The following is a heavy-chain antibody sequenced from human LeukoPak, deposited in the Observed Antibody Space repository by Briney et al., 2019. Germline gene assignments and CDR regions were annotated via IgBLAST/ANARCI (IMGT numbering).Heavy chain of an antibody. Sequence: HPGGSLRLSCAASGFTFSTYDMNWVRQAPGEGLEWVSYISSSSSTIYYADSVKGRFTISRDNAKNSLYLQMISLRDEDTAVYYCARSSSSTLYWGQGTLVTVSS. J-gene: IGHJ4*02. CDR3: ARSSSSTLY. CDR1: GFTFSTYD. CDR2: ISSSSSTI. V-gene: IGHV3-48*02.